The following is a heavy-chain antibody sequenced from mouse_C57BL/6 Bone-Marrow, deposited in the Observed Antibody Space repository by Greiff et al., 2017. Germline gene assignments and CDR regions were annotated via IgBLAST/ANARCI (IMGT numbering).Heavy chain of an antibody. CDR3: ARSGGWFPWFAY. J-gene: IGHJ3*01. V-gene: IGHV14-4*01. Sequence: EVQLQQSGAELVRPGASVKLSCTAPGFNIKDDYMHWVKQRPEQGPEWIGWIDPENGDTEYASQFQGKATLTVDTSTSTAYMHISSLTSKDTAVYFCARSGGWFPWFAYWGQGTLVTVSA. D-gene: IGHD2-3*01. CDR1: GFNIKDDY. CDR2: IDPENGDT.